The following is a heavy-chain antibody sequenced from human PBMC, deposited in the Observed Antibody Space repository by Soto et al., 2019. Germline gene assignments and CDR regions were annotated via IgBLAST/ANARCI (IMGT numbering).Heavy chain of an antibody. J-gene: IGHJ4*02. V-gene: IGHV5-51*01. Sequence: GEALKISCKGSGYSFTSYWIGWVRQMPWKGLEWMGIIWPGDSDTRYSPSFQGQVSISADKSISTAYLQWSSLKASDTAMYYCARQHCSSTSCYLAYFDYWCKGTLVTVSS. D-gene: IGHD2-2*01. CDR2: IWPGDSDT. CDR3: ARQHCSSTSCYLAYFDY. CDR1: GYSFTSYW.